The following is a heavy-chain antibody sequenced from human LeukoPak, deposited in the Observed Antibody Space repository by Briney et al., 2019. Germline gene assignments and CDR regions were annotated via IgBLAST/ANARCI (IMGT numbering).Heavy chain of an antibody. CDR3: ARGVHRMVRGVIHP. V-gene: IGHV4-30-2*01. D-gene: IGHD3-10*01. CDR1: GGSISSGGYY. Sequence: SQTLSLTCTVSGGSISSGGYYWSWIRQPPGKGLEWIGEINHSGSTNYNPSLKSRVTISVDTSKNQFSLKLSSVTAADTAVYYCARGVHRMVRGVIHPWGQGTLVTVSS. CDR2: INHSGST. J-gene: IGHJ5*02.